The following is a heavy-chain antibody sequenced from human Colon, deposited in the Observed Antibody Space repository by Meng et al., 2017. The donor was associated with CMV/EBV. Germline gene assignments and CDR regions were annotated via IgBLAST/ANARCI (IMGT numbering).Heavy chain of an antibody. CDR2: INPSGGST. Sequence: ASVKVSCKASGYTFTGYYLHWLRQAPGQGLEWMGIINPSGGSTSYAQKFQGRVTMTRDTSTSTVYMELSSLRSEDTAVYYCARMEYSYGYLGWFDPWGQGTLVTVSS. CDR1: GYTFTGYY. D-gene: IGHD5-18*01. CDR3: ARMEYSYGYLGWFDP. V-gene: IGHV1-46*01. J-gene: IGHJ5*02.